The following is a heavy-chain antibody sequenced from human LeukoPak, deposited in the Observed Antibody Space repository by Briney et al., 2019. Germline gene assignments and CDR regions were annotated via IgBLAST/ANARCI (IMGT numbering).Heavy chain of an antibody. D-gene: IGHD3-10*01. J-gene: IGHJ5*02. CDR3: AREASPRGLNWFDP. CDR1: GFTFSSYS. CDR2: ISSSSSYI. Sequence: GGSLRLSCAASGFTFSSYSMNWVRQAPGKGLEWVSSISSSSSYIYYADSVKGRFTISRDNAKNSLYLQMNSLRAEDTAVYYCAREASPRGLNWFDPWGQGTLVTVSS. V-gene: IGHV3-21*04.